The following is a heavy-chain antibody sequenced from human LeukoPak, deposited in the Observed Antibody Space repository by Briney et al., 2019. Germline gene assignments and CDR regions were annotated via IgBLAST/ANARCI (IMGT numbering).Heavy chain of an antibody. CDR2: IGGLGGST. J-gene: IGHJ4*02. Sequence: PGGSLRLSCAASGITFSRFWMSWVRQAPGKGLEWVSSIGGLGGSTFYAVSVKGRFTISRDNSKNTLYLQMNSLRAEDTAVYYCAKRPDRSYYDRTGYYYFDYWGQGTLVTVSS. CDR1: GITFSRFW. D-gene: IGHD3-22*01. V-gene: IGHV3-23*01. CDR3: AKRPDRSYYDRTGYYYFDY.